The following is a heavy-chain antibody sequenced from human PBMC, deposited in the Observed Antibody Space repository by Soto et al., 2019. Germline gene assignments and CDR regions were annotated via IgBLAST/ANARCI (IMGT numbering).Heavy chain of an antibody. CDR1: GFTFSSYW. CDR2: INSDGSST. CDR3: ARFNEDFWSGYPESPDY. J-gene: IGHJ4*02. D-gene: IGHD3-3*01. Sequence: GGSLRLSCAASGFTFSSYWMLWVRQAPGKGLVWVSRINSDGSSTSYADSVKGQFTISRDNAKNTLYLQMNSLGAEDTAVYYCARFNEDFWSGYPESPDYWGQGTLVTVSS. V-gene: IGHV3-74*01.